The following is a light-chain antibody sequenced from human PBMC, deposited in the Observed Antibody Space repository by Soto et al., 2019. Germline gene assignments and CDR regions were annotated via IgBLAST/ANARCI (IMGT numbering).Light chain of an antibody. Sequence: QTVVTQEPSSSVSPGGTITLTCGLSSGSVSTSYYPSWYQQTPGQAPRTLIYNTNTRSSGAPDRFSGSTLGNKAALTITGAQADDESDYYCVLYMGGGVVFGGGTQLTVL. V-gene: IGLV8-61*01. J-gene: IGLJ3*02. CDR1: SGSVSTSYY. CDR2: NTN. CDR3: VLYMGGGVV.